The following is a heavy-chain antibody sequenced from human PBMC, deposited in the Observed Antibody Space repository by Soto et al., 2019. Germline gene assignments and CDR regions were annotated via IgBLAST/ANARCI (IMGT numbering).Heavy chain of an antibody. CDR3: ARDPPTKASAGREDY. CDR2: ISAYNGNT. Sequence: ASVKLSCKACGYTFTSYGISWVRQAPRQGLEWMGWISAYNGNTNYAQKLQGRVTMTTDTSTSTAYMELRSLRSDDTAVYYCARDPPTKASAGREDYWGQGTLVTSPQ. D-gene: IGHD6-13*01. CDR1: GYTFTSYG. V-gene: IGHV1-18*01. J-gene: IGHJ4*02.